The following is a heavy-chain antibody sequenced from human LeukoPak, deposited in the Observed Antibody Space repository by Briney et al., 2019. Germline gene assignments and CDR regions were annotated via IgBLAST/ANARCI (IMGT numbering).Heavy chain of an antibody. J-gene: IGHJ6*03. CDR3: VKYYGDDPDYYYYMDV. Sequence: GGSLRLSCAASGFTFSSYGMSWVRQAPGKGLEWVSAISGSGGSTYYADSVKGRFTISRDNSKNTLYLQMNSLRAEDTAVYYCVKYYGDDPDYYYYMDVWGKGTTVTISS. V-gene: IGHV3-23*01. D-gene: IGHD4-17*01. CDR1: GFTFSSYG. CDR2: ISGSGGST.